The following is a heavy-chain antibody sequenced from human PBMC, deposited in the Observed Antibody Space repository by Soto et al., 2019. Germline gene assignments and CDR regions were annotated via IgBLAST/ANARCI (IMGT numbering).Heavy chain of an antibody. Sequence: EVQMVQSGGDLVKPGGSLRLSCVTSGFMFSSAWMNWVRQAPGKGLEWVARIKSKGDGETRDYAAPVKGRFTISRDDSKKTVNLQMNSLRAEDTAVYYCVEGWNDFWGQGTLVTVSS. CDR3: VEGWNDF. CDR1: GFMFSSAW. V-gene: IGHV3-15*01. CDR2: IKSKGDGETR. D-gene: IGHD1-1*01. J-gene: IGHJ4*02.